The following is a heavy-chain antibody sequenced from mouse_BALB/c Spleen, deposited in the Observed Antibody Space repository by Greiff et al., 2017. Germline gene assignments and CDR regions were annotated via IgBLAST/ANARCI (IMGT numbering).Heavy chain of an antibody. V-gene: IGHV3-2*02. CDR3: ARELYLGY. CDR1: GYSITSDYA. Sequence: EVQLQESGPGLVKPSQSLSLTCTVTGYSITSDYAWNWIRQFPGNKLEWMGYISYSGSTSYNPSLKSRISITRDTSKNQFFLQLNSVTTEDTATYYCARELYLGYWGQGTTLTVSS. J-gene: IGHJ2*01. CDR2: ISYSGST.